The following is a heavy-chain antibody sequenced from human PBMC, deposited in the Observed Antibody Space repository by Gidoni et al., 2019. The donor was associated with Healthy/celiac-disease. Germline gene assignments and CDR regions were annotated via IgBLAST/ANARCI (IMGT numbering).Heavy chain of an antibody. J-gene: IGHJ6*02. V-gene: IGHV4-39*01. CDR3: ARHDVVGATITYYYYGXDX. CDR2: IHYSGST. CDR1: GGSISSSSYY. Sequence: QLQLQESGPGLVKPSETLSLTCTVSGGSISSSSYYWGWIRQPPGKGLEWIGSIHYSGSTYYNPSLKSRVTISVDTSKNQFSLKLSSVTAADTAVYYCARHDVVGATITYYYYGXDXWGQGTTVTVS. D-gene: IGHD1-26*01.